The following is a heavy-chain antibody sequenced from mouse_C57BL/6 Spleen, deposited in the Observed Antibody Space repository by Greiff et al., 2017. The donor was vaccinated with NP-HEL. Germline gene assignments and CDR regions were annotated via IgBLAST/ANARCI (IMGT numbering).Heavy chain of an antibody. CDR3: ARYPPLITTVKGAMDY. V-gene: IGHV1-9*01. CDR2: ILPGSGST. CDR1: GYTFTGYW. Sequence: VHLVESGAELMKPGASVKLSCKATGYTFTGYWIEWVKQRPGHGLEWIGEILPGSGSTNYNEKFKGKATFTADTSSNTAYMQLSSLTTEDSAIYYCARYPPLITTVKGAMDYWGQGTSVTVSS. J-gene: IGHJ4*01. D-gene: IGHD1-1*01.